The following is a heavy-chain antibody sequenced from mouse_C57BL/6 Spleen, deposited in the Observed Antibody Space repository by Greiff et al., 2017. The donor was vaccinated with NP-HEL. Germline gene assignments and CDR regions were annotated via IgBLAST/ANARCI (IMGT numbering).Heavy chain of an antibody. CDR2: IYPRSGNT. J-gene: IGHJ1*03. CDR1: GYTFTSYG. CDR3: ANYYGRSYWYFDV. Sequence: QVQLQQSGAELARPGASVKLSCKASGYTFTSYGISWVKQRTGQGLEWIGEIYPRSGNTYYNEKFKGKATLTADKSSSTAYMELRSLTSEDSAVYFCANYYGRSYWYFDVWGTGTTVTVSS. D-gene: IGHD1-1*01. V-gene: IGHV1-81*01.